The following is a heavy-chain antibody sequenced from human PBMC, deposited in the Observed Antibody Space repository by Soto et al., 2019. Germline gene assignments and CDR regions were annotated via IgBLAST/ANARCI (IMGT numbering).Heavy chain of an antibody. D-gene: IGHD6-6*01. J-gene: IGHJ4*02. CDR2: ISAYNGNT. Sequence: GASVKVSCKASGYTFTSYGISWVRQAPGQGLEWMGWISAYNGNTNYAQKLQGRVTMTTDTSTSTAYMELRSLRSDDTAVYYCAKRRRLGARPPWTYYFDYWGQGTLVTVSS. CDR1: GYTFTSYG. V-gene: IGHV1-18*01. CDR3: AKRRRLGARPPWTYYFDY.